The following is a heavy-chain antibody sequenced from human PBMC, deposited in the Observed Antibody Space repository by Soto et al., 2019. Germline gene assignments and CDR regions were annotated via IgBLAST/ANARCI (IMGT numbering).Heavy chain of an antibody. J-gene: IGHJ6*02. CDR1: GFTFSTYS. CDR2: ISSRSDI. Sequence: TGGSLSLSCGGSGFTFSTYSVNWVRQAPGKGLEWVSSISSRSDIYYADSVKGRFTISRDNAKNSVSLQMSSLRSEDTALYYCARGHPVATTRHSFFSGMDVWGQRTTVTLSS. CDR3: ARGHPVATTRHSFFSGMDV. D-gene: IGHD5-12*01. V-gene: IGHV3-21*04.